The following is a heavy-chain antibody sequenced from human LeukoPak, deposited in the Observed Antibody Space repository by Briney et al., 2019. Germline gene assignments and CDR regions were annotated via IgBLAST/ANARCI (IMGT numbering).Heavy chain of an antibody. Sequence: ASVKVSCKASGYTFTSYDINWVRQATGQGLEWMGWMNPNSGNTGYAQKFQGRVTMTRNTSISTAYMEPSSLRSEDTAVYYCARRYPGGVFGPGYGMDVWGQGTTVTVSS. J-gene: IGHJ6*02. V-gene: IGHV1-8*01. D-gene: IGHD3/OR15-3a*01. CDR1: GYTFTSYD. CDR2: MNPNSGNT. CDR3: ARRYPGGVFGPGYGMDV.